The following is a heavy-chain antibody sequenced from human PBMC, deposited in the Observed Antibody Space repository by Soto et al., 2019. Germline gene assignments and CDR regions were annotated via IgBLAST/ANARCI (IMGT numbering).Heavy chain of an antibody. Sequence: ASVKVSCKASGYTFTGYYMHWVRQAPGQGLEWMEWINPNSGGTNYAQKFQGWVTMTRDTSISTAYMELSRLRSDDTAVYYCARDRGYCSSTSCYVYGMDVWGQGTTVTVSS. CDR1: GYTFTGYY. CDR2: INPNSGGT. D-gene: IGHD2-2*01. V-gene: IGHV1-2*04. CDR3: ARDRGYCSSTSCYVYGMDV. J-gene: IGHJ6*02.